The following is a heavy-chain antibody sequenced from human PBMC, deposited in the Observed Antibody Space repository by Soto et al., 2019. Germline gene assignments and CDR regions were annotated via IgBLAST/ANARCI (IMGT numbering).Heavy chain of an antibody. D-gene: IGHD1-1*01. CDR2: ISGSGGST. Sequence: GGSLRLSCAASGFTFSSYAMSWVRQAPGKGLELVSAISGSGGSTYYADSVKGRFTISRDNSKNTLYLQMNSLRAEDTAVYYCAKSRELEPHYYFDYWGQGTLVTVSS. CDR1: GFTFSSYA. CDR3: AKSRELEPHYYFDY. V-gene: IGHV3-23*01. J-gene: IGHJ4*02.